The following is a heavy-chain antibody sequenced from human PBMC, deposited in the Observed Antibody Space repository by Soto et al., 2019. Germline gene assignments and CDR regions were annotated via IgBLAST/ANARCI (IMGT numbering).Heavy chain of an antibody. CDR3: ARTTILSYYYYYGMDV. V-gene: IGHV4-30-4*01. D-gene: IGHD1-26*01. J-gene: IGHJ6*02. CDR2: IYYSGST. CDR1: GGSISSGDYD. Sequence: PSETLSLTCTVSGGSISSGDYDWSWIRQPPXKGLEWIGYIYYSGSTCYNPSLKSRVTISVDTSKNQFSLKLSSVTAADTAVYYCARTTILSYYYYYGMDVWGQGTTVTVSS.